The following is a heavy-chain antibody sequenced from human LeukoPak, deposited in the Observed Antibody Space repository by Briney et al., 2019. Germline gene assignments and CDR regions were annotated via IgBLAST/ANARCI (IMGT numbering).Heavy chain of an antibody. D-gene: IGHD5-18*01. CDR2: INSDGSSA. CDR1: GFTFSNYW. V-gene: IGHV3-74*01. Sequence: GGSLRLSCAASGFTFSNYWMHWVRQAPGKGLVWVSRINSDGSSATYADSVKGRFTISRDNAANTLYLQMDSLRAEDTAVYYCARDRATAMFDYWAQGTLVTVSS. J-gene: IGHJ4*02. CDR3: ARDRATAMFDY.